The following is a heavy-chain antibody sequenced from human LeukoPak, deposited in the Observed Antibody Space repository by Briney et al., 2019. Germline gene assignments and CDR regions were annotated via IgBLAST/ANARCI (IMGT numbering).Heavy chain of an antibody. CDR2: IIPILGIA. V-gene: IGHV1-69*04. Sequence: GASVKVSCKASQYTFTGYFIHWVRQAPGQGLEWMGRIIPILGIANYAQKFQGRVTITADKSTSTAYMELSSLRSEDTAVYYCARDSSFYGSGTNYWGQGTLVTVSS. J-gene: IGHJ4*02. D-gene: IGHD3-10*01. CDR3: ARDSSFYGSGTNY. CDR1: QYTFTGYF.